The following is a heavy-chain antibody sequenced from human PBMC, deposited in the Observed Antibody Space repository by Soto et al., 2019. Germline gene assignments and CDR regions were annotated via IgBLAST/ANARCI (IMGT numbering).Heavy chain of an antibody. V-gene: IGHV4-59*12. CDR1: GCSISSYY. D-gene: IGHD2-15*01. J-gene: IGHJ4*02. CDR2: IYYSGST. CDR3: ARGQVVAAQH. Sequence: SETLSLTCTFSGCSISSYYWSWIRQPPGKGLEWIGYIYYSGSTNYNPSLKSRVTISVDTSKNQFSLKLSSVTAADTAVYYCARGQVVAAQHWGQGTLVTVSS.